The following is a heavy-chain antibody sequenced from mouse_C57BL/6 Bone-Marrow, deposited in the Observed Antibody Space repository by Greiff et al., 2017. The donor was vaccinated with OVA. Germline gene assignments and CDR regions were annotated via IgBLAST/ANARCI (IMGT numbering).Heavy chain of an antibody. Sequence: EVKLVESGGDLVKPGGSLKLSCAASGFTFSSYGMSWVRQTPDKRLEWVATISSGGSYTYYPDSVKGRFTISRDNAKNTLYLQMSSLKSEDTAMYYCARLAIYYDYDDGWYFDVWGTGTTVTVSS. D-gene: IGHD2-4*01. V-gene: IGHV5-6*01. CDR3: ARLAIYYDYDDGWYFDV. J-gene: IGHJ1*03. CDR1: GFTFSSYG. CDR2: ISSGGSYT.